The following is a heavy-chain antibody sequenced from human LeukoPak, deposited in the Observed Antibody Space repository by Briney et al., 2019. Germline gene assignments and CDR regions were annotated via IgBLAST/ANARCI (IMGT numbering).Heavy chain of an antibody. V-gene: IGHV3-33*08. CDR3: AREEGCSSTSCYPSYYYGMDV. CDR2: IWYDGSNK. Sequence: GGSLRLSCAASGFTFSSYWMHWVRQAPGKGLEWVAVIWYDGSNKYYADSVKGRFTISRDNSKNTLYLQMNSLRAEDTAVYYCAREEGCSSTSCYPSYYYGMDVWGQGTTVTVSS. J-gene: IGHJ6*02. CDR1: GFTFSSYW. D-gene: IGHD2-2*01.